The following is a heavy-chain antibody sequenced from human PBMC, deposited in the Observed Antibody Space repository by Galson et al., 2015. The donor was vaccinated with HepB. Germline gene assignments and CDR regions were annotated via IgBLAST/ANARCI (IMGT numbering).Heavy chain of an antibody. Sequence: SLRLSCAASGFTFSSYSMNWVRQAPGKGLEWVSSISSSSSYIYYADSAKGRFTISRDNAKNSLYLQMNSLRAEDTAVYYCATAPGSLSPYYSSSSHGMDVWGQGTTVTVSS. D-gene: IGHD6-6*01. J-gene: IGHJ6*02. V-gene: IGHV3-21*01. CDR1: GFTFSSYS. CDR2: ISSSSSYI. CDR3: ATAPGSLSPYYSSSSHGMDV.